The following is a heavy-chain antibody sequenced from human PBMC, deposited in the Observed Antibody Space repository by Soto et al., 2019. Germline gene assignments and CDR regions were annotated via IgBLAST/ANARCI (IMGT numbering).Heavy chain of an antibody. J-gene: IGHJ4*02. CDR3: ASVTFGGVVLAH. CDR1: AASFSKYY. CDR2: IYFNGNT. Sequence: SETLSLTCTVSAASFSKYYWSWIRQPPGKGLEWIGYIYFNGNTNYNPSLKRRVTISIDTSKKQISLNLTSVTDADMAVYYCASVTFGGVVLAHWGQGTLVTVSS. D-gene: IGHD3-16*01. V-gene: IGHV4-59*01.